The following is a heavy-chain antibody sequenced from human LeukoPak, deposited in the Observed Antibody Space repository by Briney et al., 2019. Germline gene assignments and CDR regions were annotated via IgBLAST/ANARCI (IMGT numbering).Heavy chain of an antibody. CDR3: ARDPGSGYEEHFDY. D-gene: IGHD5-12*01. CDR1: GFIFSDYY. V-gene: IGHV3-11*01. CDR2: ISSSGSSI. Sequence: PGGSLRLSCAASGFIFSDYYMSWIRQAPGKGLEWVSYISSSGSSIYYADSVKGRFTISRDNAKDSLYLQMNSLRAEDTPVYYCARDPGSGYEEHFDYWGQGTLVTVSS. J-gene: IGHJ4*02.